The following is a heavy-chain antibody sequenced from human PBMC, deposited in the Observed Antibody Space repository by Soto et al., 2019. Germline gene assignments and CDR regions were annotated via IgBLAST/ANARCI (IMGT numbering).Heavy chain of an antibody. CDR1: GYTLTELS. CDR3: ATAHLSNYGFRRYFDP. J-gene: IGHJ5*02. Sequence: GASVKVSCKVSGYTLTELSMHWVRQAPGKGLEWMGDFDPEDGETIYAQKFQGRVTMTEDTSTDTAYMELSSLRSEDTAVYYCATAHLSNYGFRRYFDPWGQGTLVTVSS. D-gene: IGHD4-4*01. V-gene: IGHV1-24*01. CDR2: FDPEDGET.